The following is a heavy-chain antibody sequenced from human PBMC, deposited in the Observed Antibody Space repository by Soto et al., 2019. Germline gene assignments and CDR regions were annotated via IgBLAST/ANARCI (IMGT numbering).Heavy chain of an antibody. CDR1: GYTFTSYD. CDR3: ARGRPMITFGGVIVRRPHDAFDI. V-gene: IGHV1-8*01. D-gene: IGHD3-16*02. J-gene: IGHJ3*02. CDR2: MNPNSGNT. Sequence: GSVKVSCMASGYTFTSYDINWVRQATGQGLEGMGWMNPNSGNTGYAQKFQGRVTMTRNTSISTAYIELSSLRSEDTAVYYCARGRPMITFGGVIVRRPHDAFDIWGQGTMVTVSS.